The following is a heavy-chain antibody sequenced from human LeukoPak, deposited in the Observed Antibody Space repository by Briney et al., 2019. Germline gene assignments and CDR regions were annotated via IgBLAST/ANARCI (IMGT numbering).Heavy chain of an antibody. CDR3: ARGRAGVQPFDY. J-gene: IGHJ4*02. V-gene: IGHV4-4*09. CDR2: IHASGIT. D-gene: IGHD1-1*01. CDR1: GGSIGFYY. Sequence: SETLSLTCTVSGGSIGFYYWSWIRQPPGKGLEWIGYIHASGITDYNSSLKSRVTISVNTSKNQFSLKLTSVTAADTAVYYCARGRAGVQPFDYWGQGTLVTVSS.